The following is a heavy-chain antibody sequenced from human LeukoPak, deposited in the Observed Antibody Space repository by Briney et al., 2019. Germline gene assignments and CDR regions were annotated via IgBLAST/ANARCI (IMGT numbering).Heavy chain of an antibody. D-gene: IGHD3-22*01. CDR1: GVSFSGYY. CDR2: INHSGST. CDR3: ARGWDSSGYHFDY. V-gene: IGHV4-34*01. J-gene: IGHJ4*02. Sequence: SETLSLTCAVYGVSFSGYYWSWIRQPPGKGLEWIGEINHSGSTNYNPSLKSRVTISVDTSKNQFSLKLSSVTAADTAVYYCARGWDSSGYHFDYWGQGTLVTVSS.